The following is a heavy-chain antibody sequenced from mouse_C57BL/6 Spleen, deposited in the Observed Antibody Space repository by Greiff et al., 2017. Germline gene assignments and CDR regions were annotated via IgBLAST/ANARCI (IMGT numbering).Heavy chain of an antibody. CDR1: GFSLTSYG. CDR2: IWSDGST. Sequence: VQRVESGPGLVAPSQSLSITCTVSGFSLTSYGVHWVRQPPGKGLEWLVVIWSDGSTTDNSALKSRLSISKDNSKSQVFLKMNSLQTDDTAMYYCARDYYGSSYWYFDVWGTGTTVTVSS. V-gene: IGHV2-6*03. CDR3: ARDYYGSSYWYFDV. D-gene: IGHD1-1*01. J-gene: IGHJ1*03.